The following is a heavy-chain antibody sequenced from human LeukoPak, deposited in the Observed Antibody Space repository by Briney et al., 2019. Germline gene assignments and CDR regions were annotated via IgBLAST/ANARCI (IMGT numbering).Heavy chain of an antibody. CDR2: ISYDGSNK. V-gene: IGHV3-30*18. J-gene: IGHJ6*02. CDR3: AKELLSEKSYYYYYGMDV. D-gene: IGHD1-26*01. Sequence: PGRSLRLSCAAFGFTFSSYGMHWVRQAPGKGLEWVAVISYDGSNKYYADSVKGRFTISRDNSKNTLYLQMNSLRAEDTAVYYCAKELLSEKSYYYYYGMDVWGQGTTVTVSS. CDR1: GFTFSSYG.